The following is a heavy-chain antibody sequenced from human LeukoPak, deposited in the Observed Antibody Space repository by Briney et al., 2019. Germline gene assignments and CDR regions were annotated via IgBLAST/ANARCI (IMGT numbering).Heavy chain of an antibody. D-gene: IGHD3-22*01. CDR1: GFFFDDYG. CDR3: AKDPRSWSSGYYSSYFDY. Sequence: GGSLRLSCAASGFFFDDYGMHWVRQVPGKGLEWVSGISWQSNTRKYADSVRGRFTISRDNAKNTLYLQMNSLRAEDTAVYYCAKDPRSWSSGYYSSYFDYWGQGTLVTVSS. J-gene: IGHJ4*02. V-gene: IGHV3-9*01. CDR2: ISWQSNTR.